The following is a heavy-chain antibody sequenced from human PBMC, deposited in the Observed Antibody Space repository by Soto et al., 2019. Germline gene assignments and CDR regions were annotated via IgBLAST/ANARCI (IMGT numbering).Heavy chain of an antibody. V-gene: IGHV3-23*01. CDR1: GFTFSSCA. Sequence: GGSLRLSCAASGFTFSSCAMGWGRQAPGKGLEWVSDIIDSGGSTYYADSVKGRFTISRDNSKSTLYLQMNSLRAEDTALYYCAKGRSYYHHYGEDVWGQGTTVTGSS. CDR2: IIDSGGST. CDR3: AKGRSYYHHYGEDV. J-gene: IGHJ6*02.